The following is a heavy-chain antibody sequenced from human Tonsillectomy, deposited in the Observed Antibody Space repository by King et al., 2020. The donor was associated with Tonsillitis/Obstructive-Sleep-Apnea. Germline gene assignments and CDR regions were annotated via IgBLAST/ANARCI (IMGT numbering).Heavy chain of an antibody. J-gene: IGHJ4*02. V-gene: IGHV5-51*01. Sequence: QLVQSGAEVKKPGESLKISCQGFGYSFTTYWIGWVRQMPGRGLEWMGIIYPADSDTRYSPSFQGQVTISVDKSINTAYLQWSTLKASDTAMYYCARPRSGSYADSWGQGTLVTVSS. CDR3: ARPRSGSYADS. CDR1: GYSFTTYW. D-gene: IGHD1-26*01. CDR2: IYPADSDT.